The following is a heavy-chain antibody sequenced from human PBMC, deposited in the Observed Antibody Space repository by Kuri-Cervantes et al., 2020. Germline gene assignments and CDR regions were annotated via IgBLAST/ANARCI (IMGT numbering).Heavy chain of an antibody. CDR1: GFTFSSYG. Sequence: GGSLRLSCAASGFTFSSYGMHWVRQAPGKGLEWVAVISYDGSNKYYADSVKGRFTISRDNSKNTLFLQMNSLGAEDTAVYYCARSQGYFDWLLPDYWGQGTLVTVSS. CDR2: ISYDGSNK. V-gene: IGHV3-30*05. CDR3: ARSQGYFDWLLPDY. D-gene: IGHD3-9*01. J-gene: IGHJ4*02.